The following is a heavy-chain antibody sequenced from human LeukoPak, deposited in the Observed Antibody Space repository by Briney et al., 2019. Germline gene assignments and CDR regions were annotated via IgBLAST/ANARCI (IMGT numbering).Heavy chain of an antibody. CDR2: IYINGNT. CDR3: AGYSGYSYGFMDY. J-gene: IGHJ4*02. Sequence: SETLSLTCTVSGGSITSGSYYWTWIRQSAGKGLEWIGRIYINGNTNYNPSLKGRVTISVDTSKNQFSLELSSVTAADTAVYYCAGYSGYSYGFMDYWGQGTLVTVSS. V-gene: IGHV4-61*02. CDR1: GGSITSGSYY. D-gene: IGHD5-18*01.